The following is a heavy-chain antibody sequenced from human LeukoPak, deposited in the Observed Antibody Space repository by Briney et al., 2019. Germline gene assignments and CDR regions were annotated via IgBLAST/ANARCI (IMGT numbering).Heavy chain of an antibody. CDR2: IKQDGSEK. D-gene: IGHD3-22*01. CDR1: GFTFSSYW. CDR3: ARGDDSSGYYYEVSDY. Sequence: PGGSLRLSCAASGFTFSSYWMSWVRQAPGKGLEWVANIKQDGSEKYYVDSVKGRFTISRDNAKNSLYLQMNSLRAEDTAVYYCARGDDSSGYYYEVSDYWGQGTLVTVSS. J-gene: IGHJ4*02. V-gene: IGHV3-7*03.